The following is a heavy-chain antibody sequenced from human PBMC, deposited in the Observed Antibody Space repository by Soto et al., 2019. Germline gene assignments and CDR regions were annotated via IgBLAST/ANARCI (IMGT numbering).Heavy chain of an antibody. D-gene: IGHD4-17*01. CDR2: IYYSGST. V-gene: IGHV4-30-4*01. J-gene: IGHJ4*02. CDR3: ARGLRRNNYFDY. CDR1: GASISSDDYY. Sequence: SETLSLTCTVSGASISSDDYYWSWVRQPPGKGLEWIGYIYYSGSTYYNPSLKSRVTISLDTSKNQFSLNLSSVTAADTAVFYCARGLRRNNYFDYWGQGTLVTVS.